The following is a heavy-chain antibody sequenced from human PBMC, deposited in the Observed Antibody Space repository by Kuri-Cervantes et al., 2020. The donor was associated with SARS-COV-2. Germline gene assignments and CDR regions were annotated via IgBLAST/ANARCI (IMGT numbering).Heavy chain of an antibody. CDR1: GYTFPRHW. V-gene: IGHV5-10-1*01. CDR3: ARHGTSEGMASSIDY. Sequence: KVSCKGSGYTFPRHWIDWVRQMPGKGLEWIGRIDPTDSYTNYSPSFQGHVTISADKSINTVYLQWSSLKASDTAMYYCARHGTSEGMASSIDYWGQGTLVTVSS. D-gene: IGHD1-14*01. J-gene: IGHJ4*02. CDR2: IDPTDSYT.